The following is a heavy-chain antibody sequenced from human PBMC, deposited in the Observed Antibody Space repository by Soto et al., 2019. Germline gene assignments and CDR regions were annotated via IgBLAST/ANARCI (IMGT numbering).Heavy chain of an antibody. CDR1: GFTFSSYS. V-gene: IGHV3-48*02. Sequence: EVQLVESGGGLVQPGGSLRLSCVVSGFTFSSYSMNWVRQAPGKGLEWVSHISTSSSTIYYADSVKGRFTISRDNAKNALYLQMNSLRDEDTAVYYCVPSYYDYYYGMDVWGQGTTVTVSS. CDR2: ISTSSSTI. CDR3: VPSYYDYYYGMDV. D-gene: IGHD1-26*01. J-gene: IGHJ6*02.